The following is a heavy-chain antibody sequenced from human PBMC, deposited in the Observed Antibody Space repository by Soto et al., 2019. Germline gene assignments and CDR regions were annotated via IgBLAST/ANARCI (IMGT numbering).Heavy chain of an antibody. J-gene: IGHJ6*03. CDR2: SYYRSKWYN. CDR3: AREVPPIGYSGSYYYCYYYMDV. CDR1: GDSVSSNSAA. Sequence: SQTLSLTCAISGDSVSSNSAAWNWIRQSPSRGLEWLGRSYYRSKWYNDYAVSVKSRITINPDTSKNQFSLQLNSVTPEDTVVYYCAREVPPIGYSGSYYYCYYYMDVWGKGTTVTVSS. D-gene: IGHD1-26*01. V-gene: IGHV6-1*01.